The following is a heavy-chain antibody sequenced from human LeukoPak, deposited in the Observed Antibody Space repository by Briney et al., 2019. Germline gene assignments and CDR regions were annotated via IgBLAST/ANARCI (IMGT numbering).Heavy chain of an antibody. Sequence: GGSLRLSCAASGFTFSNYWMTWVRQAPGKGLEWVAHIKEDGGEKHYVDPVKGRFTISRDNAKNTLYLQMNSLRAEDTAVYYCAKDVGYCSGGSCSPFDYWGQGTLVTVSS. CDR1: GFTFSNYW. D-gene: IGHD2-15*01. CDR2: IKEDGGEK. J-gene: IGHJ4*02. CDR3: AKDVGYCSGGSCSPFDY. V-gene: IGHV3-7*03.